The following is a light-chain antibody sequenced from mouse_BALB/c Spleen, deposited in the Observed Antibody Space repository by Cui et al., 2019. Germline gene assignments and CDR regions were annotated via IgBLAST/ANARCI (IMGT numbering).Light chain of an antibody. Sequence: ETLLTHSPALMAPSPGEKVTITWSVSSSISSSYLHWYQQKSGISPKPWIYGTSNLASGVPARFSGSGSGTSYSLTISSMEAEDAATYYCQQWSSSPLTFGAGTKLELK. CDR2: GTS. J-gene: IGKJ5*01. V-gene: IGKV4-53*01. CDR3: QQWSSSPLT. CDR1: SSISSSY.